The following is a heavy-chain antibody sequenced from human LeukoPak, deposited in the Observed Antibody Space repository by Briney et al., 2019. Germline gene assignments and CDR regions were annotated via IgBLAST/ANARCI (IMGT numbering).Heavy chain of an antibody. CDR3: ARVHEYGDYADY. D-gene: IGHD4-17*01. Sequence: SETLSLTCTVSGASISSSIYYWGWIRQPPGKGLEWIGTIYSSGRTYYNPSLKSRLTMSVDTSKNQFSLRVNSVTAADTAIYYCARVHEYGDYADYWGQGTLVTVSS. J-gene: IGHJ4*02. CDR1: GASISSSIYY. V-gene: IGHV4-39*07. CDR2: IYSSGRT.